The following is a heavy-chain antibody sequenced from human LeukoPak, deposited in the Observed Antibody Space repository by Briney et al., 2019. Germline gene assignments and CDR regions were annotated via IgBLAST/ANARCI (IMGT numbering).Heavy chain of an antibody. D-gene: IGHD3-10*01. CDR3: AKDRSYGSGSYYNGDY. CDR1: GFTVSSNY. V-gene: IGHV3-53*01. Sequence: GGSLRLSCAASGFTVSSNYMSWVRQAPGKGLEWVSVIYSGGSTYYADSVKGRFTISRDNSKNTLYLQMNSLRAEDTAVYYCAKDRSYGSGSYYNGDYWGQGTLVTVSS. CDR2: IYSGGST. J-gene: IGHJ4*02.